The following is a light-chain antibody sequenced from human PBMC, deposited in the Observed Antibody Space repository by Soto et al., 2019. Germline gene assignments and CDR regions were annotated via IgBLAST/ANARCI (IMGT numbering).Light chain of an antibody. CDR2: EVN. Sequence: QSALTQPASLSGSPGQSITISCTGTSSDIGAYDYVSWFQQHPGKAPKLMISEVNNRPSGASYRFSGSKSGNSASLTISGLQAEDEADYYCSSSESSSYYVFGGGTKVTVL. J-gene: IGLJ1*01. V-gene: IGLV2-14*01. CDR3: SSSESSSYYV. CDR1: SSDIGAYDY.